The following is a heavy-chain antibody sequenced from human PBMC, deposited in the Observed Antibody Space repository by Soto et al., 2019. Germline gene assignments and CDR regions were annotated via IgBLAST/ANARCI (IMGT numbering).Heavy chain of an antibody. V-gene: IGHV1-18*01. J-gene: IGHJ6*02. Sequence: QVQLVQSGAEVKKPGASVKVSCKASGYTFTSYGISWVRQAPGQGLEWMGWISAYNGNTNYAQKLQGRATITTNTSTSTAYMELRTLRSHDTAVYYCARVRGAYGMDVWGQGTTVTASS. CDR1: GYTFTSYG. CDR2: ISAYNGNT. CDR3: ARVRGAYGMDV.